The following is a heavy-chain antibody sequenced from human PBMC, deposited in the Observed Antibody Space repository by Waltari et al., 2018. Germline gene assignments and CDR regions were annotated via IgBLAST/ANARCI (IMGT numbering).Heavy chain of an antibody. Sequence: QVQLQESGPGLVKPSETLSLTCTVPGGSISSSHCSWTRQPPGKGLEWIGYIYYSGGTNYNPSLKSRVTISVDTSKNQFSLKLGSVTAADTAVYYCARRGGGYSFTDYWGQGTLVTVSS. CDR2: IYYSGGT. D-gene: IGHD5-18*01. J-gene: IGHJ4*02. CDR3: ARRGGGYSFTDY. V-gene: IGHV4-59*08. CDR1: GGSISSSH.